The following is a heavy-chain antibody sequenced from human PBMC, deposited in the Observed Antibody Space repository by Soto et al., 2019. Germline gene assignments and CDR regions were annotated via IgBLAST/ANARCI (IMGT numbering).Heavy chain of an antibody. CDR3: AKDQEGYSGSYYGY. J-gene: IGHJ4*02. CDR2: ISGSGGST. Sequence: EVQVLESGGGLVQPGGSLRLSCAASGFTFRSYAMSWVRQAPGKGLEWVSAISGSGGSTYYADSVKGRFTISRDNSKNTLYLQMKSLRAEDTAVYYCAKDQEGYSGSYYGYWGQGTLVTVSS. CDR1: GFTFRSYA. D-gene: IGHD1-26*01. V-gene: IGHV3-23*01.